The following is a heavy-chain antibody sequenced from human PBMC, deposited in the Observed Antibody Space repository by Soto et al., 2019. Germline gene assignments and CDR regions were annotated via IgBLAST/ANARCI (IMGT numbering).Heavy chain of an antibody. V-gene: IGHV4-59*01. D-gene: IGHD3-10*01. J-gene: IGHJ4*02. CDR3: ARAPRGNYGYPSYFDY. CDR1: GGSISSYY. Sequence: SETLSLTCTVSGGSISSYYWSWIRQPPGKGLEWIGYIYYSGSTNYNPSLKSRVTISVNTSKNQFSLKLTSVTAADTAVYYCARAPRGNYGYPSYFDYWGQGTLVTVSS. CDR2: IYYSGST.